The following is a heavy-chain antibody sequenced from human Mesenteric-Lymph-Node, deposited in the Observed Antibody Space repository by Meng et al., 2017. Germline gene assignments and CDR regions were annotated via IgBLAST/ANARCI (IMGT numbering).Heavy chain of an antibody. D-gene: IGHD4-23*01. Sequence: GESLKISCTGSGYLFYGHWIVWVRQMPGKGLEWMGLIYPDDSDTRYSTSFQGQVTFSADKSTNTAYLQWSSLKDSDSTTYYCAGYGGTSLAKNWFDFWGQGTLVTVSS. V-gene: IGHV5-51*01. J-gene: IGHJ5*01. CDR2: IYPDDSDT. CDR1: GYLFYGHW. CDR3: AGYGGTSLAKNWFDF.